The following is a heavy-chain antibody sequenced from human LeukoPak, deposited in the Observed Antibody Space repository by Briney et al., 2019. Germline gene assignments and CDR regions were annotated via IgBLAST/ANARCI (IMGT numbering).Heavy chain of an antibody. CDR2: ISYDGSNK. Sequence: GKSLRLSCAASGFTFSGYPIHWVRQAPGKGLEWVAVISYDGSNKYYADSVKGRFTISRDNSKNTLYLQMNSLRAEDTAVYYCARDGRYCSGGSCYNLYYYYGMDVWGQGTTVTVSS. D-gene: IGHD2-15*01. J-gene: IGHJ6*02. CDR1: GFTFSGYP. CDR3: ARDGRYCSGGSCYNLYYYYGMDV. V-gene: IGHV3-30-3*01.